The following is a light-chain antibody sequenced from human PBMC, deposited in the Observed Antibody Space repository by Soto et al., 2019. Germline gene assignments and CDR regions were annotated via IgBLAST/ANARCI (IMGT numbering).Light chain of an antibody. Sequence: QSVLTQPASVSGSPGQSITISCTGTSSDVGGYNYVSWYQEHPGKAPKLIIYEVSNRPSGVSNRFSGSKSGNTASLTVSGLQAEDEADYYCDSYTSSGTVVFGGGTKVTVL. V-gene: IGLV2-14*01. CDR1: SSDVGGYNY. J-gene: IGLJ2*01. CDR2: EVS. CDR3: DSYTSSGTVV.